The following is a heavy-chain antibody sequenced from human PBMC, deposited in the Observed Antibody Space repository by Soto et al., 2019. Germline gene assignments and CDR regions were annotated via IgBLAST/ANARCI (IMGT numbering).Heavy chain of an antibody. D-gene: IGHD3-3*01. CDR1: GYTFTGYY. CDR3: ARERMFGVSRLDL. Sequence: ASVKVSCKASGYTFTGYYMHWVRQAPGQGLEWMGWINPNSGDTNYAQTFHGRVTMTSDTSNSTAYMEVSRLRFDDTAVFYCARERMFGVSRLDLWGQGTLVTISS. J-gene: IGHJ5*02. V-gene: IGHV1-2*02. CDR2: INPNSGDT.